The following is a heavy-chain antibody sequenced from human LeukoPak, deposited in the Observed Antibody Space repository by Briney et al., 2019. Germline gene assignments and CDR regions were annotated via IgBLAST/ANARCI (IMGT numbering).Heavy chain of an antibody. Sequence: GASVKVSCKASGGTLRKYTISWVRQAPGQGLKWVGGIIPIVGRTDYAQKFQGRVTITADEATYTAYMDVSSLRSGDTAVYYCARDRVEGAFDIWGQGTTVTVSS. V-gene: IGHV1-69*13. D-gene: IGHD5-24*01. CDR3: ARDRVEGAFDI. J-gene: IGHJ3*02. CDR2: IIPIVGRT. CDR1: GGTLRKYT.